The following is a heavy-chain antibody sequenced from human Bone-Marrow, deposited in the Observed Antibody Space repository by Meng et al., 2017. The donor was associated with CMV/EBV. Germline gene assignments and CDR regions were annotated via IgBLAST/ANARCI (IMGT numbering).Heavy chain of an antibody. CDR1: GFTFTNAW. CDR3: TKGAPSGTFFDY. D-gene: IGHD1-1*01. J-gene: IGHJ4*02. Sequence: AFGFTFTNAWMTVVRQAPGKVLEWVSRIKSKTDGETTDYAAPVTGRFTISRDDSKNTVYLQMNSLKTEDTAVYYCTKGAPSGTFFDYWGQGTLVTVSS. V-gene: IGHV3-15*01. CDR2: IKSKTDGETT.